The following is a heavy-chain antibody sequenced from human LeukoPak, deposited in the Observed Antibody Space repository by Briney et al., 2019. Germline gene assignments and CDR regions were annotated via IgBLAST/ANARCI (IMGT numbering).Heavy chain of an antibody. J-gene: IGHJ4*02. CDR1: GLTFSTYA. CDR3: ARDPPYYYGSGSSRMPDYFDY. Sequence: GGSLRLSCAASGLTFSTYAMSWVRQAPGKGLEWVSAISGSGGNTFFADSVKGRFTISRDNAKNSLYLQMNSLRDEDTAVYYCARDPPYYYGSGSSRMPDYFDYWGQGTLVTVSS. D-gene: IGHD3-10*01. CDR2: ISGSGGNT. V-gene: IGHV3-23*01.